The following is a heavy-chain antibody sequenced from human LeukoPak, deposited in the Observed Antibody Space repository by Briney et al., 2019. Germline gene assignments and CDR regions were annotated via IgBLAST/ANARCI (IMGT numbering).Heavy chain of an antibody. V-gene: IGHV3-23*01. D-gene: IGHD1-14*01. CDR3: ARVITEPDDY. CDR2: ISGSGGST. J-gene: IGHJ4*02. Sequence: QPGGSLRLSCAASGFTFSSYSMNWVRQAPGKGLEWVSTISGSGGSTYYADSVKGRFTISRDNSKNTLYLQMNSLRAEDTAVYYCARVITEPDDYWGQGTLVTVSS. CDR1: GFTFSSYS.